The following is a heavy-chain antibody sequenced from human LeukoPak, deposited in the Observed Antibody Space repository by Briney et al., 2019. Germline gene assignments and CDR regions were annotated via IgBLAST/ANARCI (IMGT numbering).Heavy chain of an antibody. CDR3: ARERRPDYYDSSGYYSAAFDI. D-gene: IGHD3-22*01. CDR1: GGTFSSYA. Sequence: GSSVKVSCKASGGTFSSYAISWVRQAPGQGLEWRGRIIPIFGIANYAQKFQGRVTITADKSTSTAYMELSSLRAEDTAVYYCARERRPDYYDSSGYYSAAFDIWGQGTMVTVSS. J-gene: IGHJ3*02. V-gene: IGHV1-69*04. CDR2: IIPIFGIA.